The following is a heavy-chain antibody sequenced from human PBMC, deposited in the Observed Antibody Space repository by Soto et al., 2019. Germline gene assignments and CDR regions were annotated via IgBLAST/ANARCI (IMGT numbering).Heavy chain of an antibody. Sequence: ASVKVSCKASGYTFTSYYMHWVRQAPGQGLEWMGIINPSGGSTSYAQKYQGRVTMTRDTSTSTVYMELSSLRSEDTAVYYCARTGPVQLLSNSASIYYMDVWGKGTTVTVSS. CDR3: ARTGPVQLLSNSASIYYMDV. D-gene: IGHD2-2*01. J-gene: IGHJ6*03. V-gene: IGHV1-46*03. CDR2: INPSGGST. CDR1: GYTFTSYY.